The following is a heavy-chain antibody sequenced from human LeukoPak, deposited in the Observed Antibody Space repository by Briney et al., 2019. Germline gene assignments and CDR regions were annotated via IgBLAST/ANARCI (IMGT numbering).Heavy chain of an antibody. Sequence: PSETLSLTCTVSGGSISSYYCNWIRQPAGKGLQWIGRIYTSGSTNYNPSLKSRVTMSVDTSKNQFSLKLSSVTAADTAVYYCVRVGGAYNYGYFDSWGQGTLVTVSS. D-gene: IGHD5-18*01. CDR2: IYTSGST. CDR1: GGSISSYY. CDR3: VRVGGAYNYGYFDS. V-gene: IGHV4-4*07. J-gene: IGHJ4*02.